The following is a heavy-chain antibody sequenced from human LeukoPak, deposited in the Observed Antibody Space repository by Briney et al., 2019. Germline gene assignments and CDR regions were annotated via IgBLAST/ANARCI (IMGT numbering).Heavy chain of an antibody. D-gene: IGHD3-22*01. V-gene: IGHV4-4*09. CDR2: IYTSGST. Sequence: PSETLSLTCTVSGGSISSYYWSWIRQPPGKGLEWIGYIYTSGSTNYNPSLKSRVTISVDTSKNQFSLKLSSVTAADTAVYYCARVVIRYYYYMDVWGKGTTVTVSS. J-gene: IGHJ6*03. CDR3: ARVVIRYYYYMDV. CDR1: GGSISSYY.